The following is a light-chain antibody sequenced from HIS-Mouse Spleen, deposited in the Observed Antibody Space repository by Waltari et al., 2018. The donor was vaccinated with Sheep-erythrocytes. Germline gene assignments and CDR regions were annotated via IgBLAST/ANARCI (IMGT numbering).Light chain of an antibody. CDR2: WAS. CDR1: QSVLYSSNNKNY. J-gene: IGKJ1*01. Sequence: DIVMTQSPDSLAVSLGERATINCKSSQSVLYSSNNKNYLAWYQQKPGQPPKLLIYWASTRESGVPDRFSCSGSGKDFALTISRLEPEDFAVYYCQQYGSSPWTFVRGTKVEIK. V-gene: IGKV4-1*01. CDR3: QQYGSSPWT.